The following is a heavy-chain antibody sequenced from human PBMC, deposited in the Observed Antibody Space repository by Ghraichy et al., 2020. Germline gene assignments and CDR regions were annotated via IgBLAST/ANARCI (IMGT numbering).Heavy chain of an antibody. J-gene: IGHJ3*02. D-gene: IGHD3-22*01. Sequence: GGSLRLSCAASGFSFSSYSMNWVRQAPGKGLEWLSYISTSSSTILYADSVKGRLTLSRDNAKNSLYLQMNSLRDEDTAVYYCARDRPDKWFHAFDIWGQGTMVIVSS. CDR1: GFSFSSYS. CDR3: ARDRPDKWFHAFDI. CDR2: ISTSSSTI. V-gene: IGHV3-48*02.